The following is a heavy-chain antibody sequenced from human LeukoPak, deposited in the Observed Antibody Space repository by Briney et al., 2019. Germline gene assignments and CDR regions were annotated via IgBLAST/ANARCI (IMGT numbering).Heavy chain of an antibody. CDR3: VKDINSWYQGLDF. J-gene: IGHJ4*02. V-gene: IGHV3-64D*06. CDR1: GFTVSSYA. CDR2: VSSDGGRT. D-gene: IGHD6-13*01. Sequence: GGSLRLSCSASGFTVSSYAMHWVRQAPGKGLQYVSGVSSDGGRTYYADSVKGRFTISRDNSKNTLSLQMSSLRPEDTAVYYCVKDINSWYQGLDFWVQGTLVTVSS.